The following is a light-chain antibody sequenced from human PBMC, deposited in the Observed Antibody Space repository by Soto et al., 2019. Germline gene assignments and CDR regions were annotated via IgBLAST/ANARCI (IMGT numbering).Light chain of an antibody. J-gene: IGLJ3*02. CDR2: QDN. V-gene: IGLV3-1*01. Sequence: SYELTQPPSVSVSPGQTATITCSGDKLDTKYTSWYQQRPGQSPVLVIYQDNKRPSGIPQRFSGSNSGNTATLTISGTQAVDEXDYFCQAWDNSXASFGXG. CDR3: QAWDNSXAS. CDR1: KLDTKY.